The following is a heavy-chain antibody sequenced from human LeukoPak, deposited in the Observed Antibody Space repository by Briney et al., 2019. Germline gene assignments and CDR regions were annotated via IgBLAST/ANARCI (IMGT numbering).Heavy chain of an antibody. V-gene: IGHV3-33*06. J-gene: IGHJ1*01. D-gene: IGHD6-19*01. CDR2: IWYDGSNK. CDR3: AKDLISGWYLAADFQH. Sequence: GGSLRLSCAASGFTFSSYGMHWVRQAPGKGLEWVAVIWYDGSNKYYADSVKSRFTISRDNSKNTLYLQMNSLRAEDTAVYYCAKDLISGWYLAADFQHWGQGTLVTVSS. CDR1: GFTFSSYG.